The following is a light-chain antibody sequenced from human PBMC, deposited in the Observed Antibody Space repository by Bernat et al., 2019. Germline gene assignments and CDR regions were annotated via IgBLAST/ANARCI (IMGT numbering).Light chain of an antibody. V-gene: IGLV2-14*03. CDR1: SSDIGNTNY. CDR2: DVT. Sequence: QSALTQPASVSGSPGQSITLSCTGTSSDIGNTNYISWYQQQPGKAPKLIISDVTDRPSGVSNRFSGSKSGNTASLTISGLQPEDESHYYCASYATTNTLVFGGGTKLTV. CDR3: ASYATTNTLV. J-gene: IGLJ3*02.